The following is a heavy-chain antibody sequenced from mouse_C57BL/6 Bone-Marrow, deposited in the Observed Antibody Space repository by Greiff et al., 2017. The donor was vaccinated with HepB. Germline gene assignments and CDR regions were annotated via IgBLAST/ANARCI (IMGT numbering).Heavy chain of an antibody. CDR1: GYTFTNYD. Sequence: QVQLQQSGPELVKPGTSVKLSCKASGYTFTNYDINWMKQRPGQGLEWIGWIYPRDGTSKYNEKFKGKATLTVDTSSSTTYMEIHSLTSEDSAVYFSARGGTAQALFAYWGQGTLVTVSA. V-gene: IGHV1-85*01. D-gene: IGHD3-2*02. CDR2: IYPRDGTS. CDR3: ARGGTAQALFAY. J-gene: IGHJ3*01.